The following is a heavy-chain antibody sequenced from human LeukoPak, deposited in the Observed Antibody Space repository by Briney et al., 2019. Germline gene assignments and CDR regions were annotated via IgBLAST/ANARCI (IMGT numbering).Heavy chain of an antibody. J-gene: IGHJ4*02. CDR1: GGSFSDYY. V-gene: IGHV4-34*01. Sequence: PSETLSLTCVVYGGSFSDYYWSWVRQPPGKGLEWIGEINHSGSTKYNPSLKSRVTISIHTSNNQFSLKLSSETAADTAVYYCARVLAVFGVVIPRYYFDYWGQGTLVTVSS. CDR2: INHSGST. CDR3: ARVLAVFGVVIPRYYFDY. D-gene: IGHD3-3*01.